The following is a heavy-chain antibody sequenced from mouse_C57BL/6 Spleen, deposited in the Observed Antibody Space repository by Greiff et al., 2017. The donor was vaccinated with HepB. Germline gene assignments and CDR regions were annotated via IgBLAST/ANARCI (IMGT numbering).Heavy chain of an antibody. CDR1: GFTFSSYA. CDR3: ARDDSYYAMDY. J-gene: IGHJ4*01. CDR2: ISDGGSYT. Sequence: LVESGGGLVKPGGSLKLSCAASGFTFSSYAMSWVRQTPEKRLEWVATISDGGSYTYYPDNVKGRFTISRDNAKNNLYLQMSHLKSEDTAMYYCARDDSYYAMDYWGQGTSVTVSS. V-gene: IGHV5-4*01. D-gene: IGHD2-4*01.